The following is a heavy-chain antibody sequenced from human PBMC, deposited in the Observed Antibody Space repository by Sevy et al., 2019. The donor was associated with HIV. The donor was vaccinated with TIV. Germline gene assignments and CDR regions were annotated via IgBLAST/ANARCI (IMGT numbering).Heavy chain of an antibody. Sequence: GGSLRLSCAASGFTFSRYAMNWVRQAPGKGLEWVSGISGSGGSGDKTNYAGSGKGRFTISRDDSKNSLYLQLNSLRAEDTARYYCARKYDSSGYFDYWGQGTLVTVSS. CDR1: GFTFSRYA. D-gene: IGHD3-22*01. V-gene: IGHV3-23*01. CDR2: ISGSGGSGDKT. J-gene: IGHJ4*02. CDR3: ARKYDSSGYFDY.